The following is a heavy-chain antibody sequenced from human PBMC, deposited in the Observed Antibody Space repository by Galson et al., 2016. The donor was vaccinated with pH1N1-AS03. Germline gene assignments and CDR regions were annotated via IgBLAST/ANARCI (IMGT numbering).Heavy chain of an antibody. Sequence: SLRLSCAASGFTFSSYWMTWVRQAPGKGLEWVANINKDGTKIHYVDSVEGRFTISRDNAKKALYLQMNDLRVEDTAVYYCAKAVAGSLNLYYYYGADVWGQGTTVTVSS. CDR2: INKDGTKI. CDR3: AKAVAGSLNLYYYYGADV. J-gene: IGHJ6*02. CDR1: GFTFSSYW. D-gene: IGHD6-19*01. V-gene: IGHV3-7*03.